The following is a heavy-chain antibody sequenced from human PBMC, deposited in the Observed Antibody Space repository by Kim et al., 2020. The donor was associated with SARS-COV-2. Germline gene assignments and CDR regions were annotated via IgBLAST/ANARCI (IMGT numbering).Heavy chain of an antibody. Sequence: SETLSLTCTVSGGSISSYYWSWILKPARKGREWNGRSYTSGSTNYTTSLKSRVTLPVDTSKNQFSLKLSSVTAPDTAVYYCAIEETKIFGTHSLDIWVQ. CDR3: AIEETKIFGTHSLDI. V-gene: IGHV4-4*07. CDR1: GGSISSYY. CDR2: SYTSGST. D-gene: IGHD2-15*01. J-gene: IGHJ3*02.